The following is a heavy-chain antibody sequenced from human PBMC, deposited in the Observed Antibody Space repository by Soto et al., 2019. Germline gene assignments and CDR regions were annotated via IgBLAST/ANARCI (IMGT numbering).Heavy chain of an antibody. Sequence: GASVKVSCKASGYTFTSYGISWVRQAPGQGLEWMGWISAYNGNTNYAQKLQGRVTMTTDTSTSTAYMELRSLRSDDTAVYYCARGITIFGVVHGYFDYWGQGTLVTVSS. CDR1: GYTFTSYG. V-gene: IGHV1-18*01. J-gene: IGHJ4*02. D-gene: IGHD3-3*01. CDR2: ISAYNGNT. CDR3: ARGITIFGVVHGYFDY.